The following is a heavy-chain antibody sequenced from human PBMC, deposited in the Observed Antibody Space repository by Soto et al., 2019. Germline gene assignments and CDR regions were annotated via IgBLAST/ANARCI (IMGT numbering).Heavy chain of an antibody. J-gene: IGHJ6*02. CDR1: GGSISSGGYS. CDR2: IYHSGST. D-gene: IGHD2-2*01. Sequence: SETLSLTCAVSGGSISSGGYSWSWIRQPPGKVLEWIVYIYHSGSTYYNPSLKSRVTIALDTSKEEFSLKLSSVTSSDTAVYYXXRXVPAAKSVRRPEYGMDVWGQGTTVTVSS. CDR3: XRXVPAAKSVRRPEYGMDV. V-gene: IGHV4-30-2*01.